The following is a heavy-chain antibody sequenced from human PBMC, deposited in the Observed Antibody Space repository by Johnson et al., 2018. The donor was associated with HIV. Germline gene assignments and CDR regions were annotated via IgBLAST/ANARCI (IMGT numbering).Heavy chain of an antibody. CDR3: AREVHYDSSDYYERYAFDV. Sequence: VQLVESGGGLVQPGGSLRLSCAASGFTFSSYGMHWVRQASGKGLEWVGRIRGRANTYATAYAASLKGSFTISRDDSTNTAYLQMNSLRAEDTAVYYCAREVHYDSSDYYERYAFDVWGQGT. J-gene: IGHJ3*01. D-gene: IGHD3-22*01. CDR2: IRGRANTYAT. CDR1: GFTFSSYG. V-gene: IGHV3-73*01.